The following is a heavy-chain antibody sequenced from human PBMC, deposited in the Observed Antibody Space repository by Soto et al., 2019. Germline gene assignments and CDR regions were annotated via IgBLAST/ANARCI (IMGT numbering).Heavy chain of an antibody. J-gene: IGHJ4*02. D-gene: IGHD3-10*01. CDR1: GFTFSDYY. CDR3: ASGGGSMIRGVMSAPDY. CDR2: IGRSSDNT. V-gene: IGHV3-11*05. Sequence: QVQLVESGGGLVKPGGSLRLSCAASGFTFSDYYMSWIRQAPGKGLEWVSYIGRSSDNTNHADYVQGRFTISRDNAKNSVFLQMNRLRGEDTAMYDCASGGGSMIRGVMSAPDYWGQGTLVTVSS.